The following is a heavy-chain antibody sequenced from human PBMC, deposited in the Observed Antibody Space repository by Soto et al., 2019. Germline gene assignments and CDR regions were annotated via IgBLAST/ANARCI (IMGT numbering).Heavy chain of an antibody. CDR3: ARDHISCSGGSCYSVGEYYFAY. CDR1: GFTFSSYS. J-gene: IGHJ4*02. Sequence: GGSLRLSCAASGFTFSSYSMNWVRQAPGKGLEWVSSISSSSSYIYYADSAKGRFTISRDNAKNSLYLQMNSLRAEDTAVYYCARDHISCSGGSCYSVGEYYFAYWGQGTLVTVSS. D-gene: IGHD2-15*01. CDR2: ISSSSSYI. V-gene: IGHV3-21*01.